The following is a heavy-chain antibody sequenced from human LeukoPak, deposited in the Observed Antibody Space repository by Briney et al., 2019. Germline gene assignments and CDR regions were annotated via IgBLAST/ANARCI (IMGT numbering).Heavy chain of an antibody. D-gene: IGHD5-12*01. CDR2: IYYSGST. Sequence: SETLSLTCTVSGGSISSSSYYWGWIRQPPGKGLEWIGSIYYSGSTYYNPSLKSRVTISVDTSKNQFSLKLSSVTAADTAVYYCARQSIVATPYWGQGTLVTVSS. CDR1: GGSISSSSYY. J-gene: IGHJ4*02. CDR3: ARQSIVATPY. V-gene: IGHV4-39*01.